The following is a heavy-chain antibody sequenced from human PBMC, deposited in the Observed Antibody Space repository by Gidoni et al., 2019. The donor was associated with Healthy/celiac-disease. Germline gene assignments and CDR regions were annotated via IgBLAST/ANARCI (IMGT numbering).Heavy chain of an antibody. Sequence: QVQLVQSGAEVTKPGASVKVSCKASGYTLTELSMHWVRQAPGKGLEWMGGFDPEDGETIYAQKFQGRVTMTEDTSTDTAYMELSSLRSEDTAVYYCAARPVICGGDCYRYFDYWGQGTLVTVSS. CDR2: FDPEDGET. J-gene: IGHJ4*02. CDR3: AARPVICGGDCYRYFDY. CDR1: GYTLTELS. V-gene: IGHV1-24*01. D-gene: IGHD2-21*01.